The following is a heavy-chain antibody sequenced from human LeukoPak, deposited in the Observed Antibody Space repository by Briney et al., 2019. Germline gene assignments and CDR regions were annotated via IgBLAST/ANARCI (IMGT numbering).Heavy chain of an antibody. CDR1: GFTFSSYS. D-gene: IGHD3-22*01. J-gene: IGHJ4*02. CDR2: ISSSSTYI. CDR3: AREAGNYYDSSWDY. Sequence: GGSLRLSCAASGFTFSSYSMNWVRQAPGKGLEWVSSISSSSTYIYYADPVKGRFTISRDNAKNSLYLQMNSLRAEDTAVYYCAREAGNYYDSSWDYWGQGTLVTVSS. V-gene: IGHV3-21*01.